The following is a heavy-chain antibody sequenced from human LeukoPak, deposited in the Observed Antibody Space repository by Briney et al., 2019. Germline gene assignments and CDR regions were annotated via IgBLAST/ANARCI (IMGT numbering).Heavy chain of an antibody. D-gene: IGHD3-10*01. J-gene: IGHJ4*02. CDR2: IYYSGST. Sequence: SETLSLTCTVSGGSISSSSYYWGWIRQPPGKGLEWIGSIYYSGSTNYNPSLKSRVTISVDTSKNQFSLKLSSVTAADTAVYYCARVGALYGSGSYYNVFSSPDYWGQGTLVTVSS. CDR3: ARVGALYGSGSYYNVFSSPDY. CDR1: GGSISSSSYY. V-gene: IGHV4-39*07.